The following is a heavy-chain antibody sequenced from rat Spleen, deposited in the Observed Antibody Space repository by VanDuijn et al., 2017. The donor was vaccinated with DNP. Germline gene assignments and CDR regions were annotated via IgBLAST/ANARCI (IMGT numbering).Heavy chain of an antibody. J-gene: IGHJ3*01. CDR1: GYAFNINY. V-gene: IGHV1-43*01. CDR2: IHRGSGGT. D-gene: IGHD1-1*01. CDR3: AGGGDGIWFAY. Sequence: QVQLQQSGAELAKPGSSVKISCKTSGYAFNINYIGWIKQTTGQGLEYIGYIHRGSGGTSYNENFKGKATLTIDISSSTAFMQLSSLTPDDSAVYYCAGGGDGIWFAYWGHGSLVTVSS.